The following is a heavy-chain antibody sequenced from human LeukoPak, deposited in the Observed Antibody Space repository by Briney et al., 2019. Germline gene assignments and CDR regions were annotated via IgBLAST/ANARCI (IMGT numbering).Heavy chain of an antibody. CDR2: IIPIYGAE. D-gene: IGHD3-22*01. Sequence: ASVKVSCKASGGSFSTYGITWVRQGPGHGLEWMGRIIPIYGAENYAQKFQGRVTVTADKSTTTAYMRSEDTAVYYCARDYDSSGPQKNYFDNWGQGVLVTVSS. CDR3: ARDYDSSGPQKNYFDN. V-gene: IGHV1-69*06. J-gene: IGHJ4*02. CDR1: GGSFSTYG.